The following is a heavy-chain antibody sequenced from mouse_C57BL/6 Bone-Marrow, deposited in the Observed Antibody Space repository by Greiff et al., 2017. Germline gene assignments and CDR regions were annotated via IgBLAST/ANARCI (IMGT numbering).Heavy chain of an antibody. CDR3: ARGRYWYFDV. Sequence: VQLLESGAELVRPGTSVKVSCKASGYAFTNYLIEWVKQRPGQGLEWIGVINPGSGGTNYNEKFKGKATLTADKSSSTAYMQLSSLTSEDSAVYFCARGRYWYFDVWGTGTTVTVSS. CDR1: GYAFTNYL. CDR2: INPGSGGT. J-gene: IGHJ1*03. V-gene: IGHV1-54*01.